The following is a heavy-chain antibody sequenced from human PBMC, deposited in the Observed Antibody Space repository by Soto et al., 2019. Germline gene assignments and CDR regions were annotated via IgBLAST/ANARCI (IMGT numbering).Heavy chain of an antibody. CDR2: IYPGDHET. V-gene: IGHV5-51*01. CDR1: GYTFSNFW. D-gene: IGHD6-13*01. CDR3: ARSPRSSPYFDY. Sequence: GESLKISCRCSGYTFSNFWIAWVRHLPGKGLEWMGIIYPGDHETRYSPSFHGKVTISADKSINTAYLQWSSLEASDSAFYYCARSPRSSPYFDYWGQGALVTVSS. J-gene: IGHJ4*02.